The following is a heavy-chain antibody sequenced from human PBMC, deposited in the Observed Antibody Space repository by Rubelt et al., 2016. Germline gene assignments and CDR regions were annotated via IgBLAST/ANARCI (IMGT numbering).Heavy chain of an antibody. CDR2: IYYSGST. CDR3: ASRRISSLVVVGRGASFDY. J-gene: IGHJ4*02. CDR1: GGSISSSSYY. Sequence: QLQLQESGPGLVKPSETLSLTCTVSGGSISSSSYYWGWIRQPPGKGLEWIGSIYYSGSTYYNPSLKGRVTISVDTSKNQFSLKLSSVTAADTALYYCASRRISSLVVVGRGASFDYWGQGTLVTVSS. D-gene: IGHD2-21*01. V-gene: IGHV4-39*07.